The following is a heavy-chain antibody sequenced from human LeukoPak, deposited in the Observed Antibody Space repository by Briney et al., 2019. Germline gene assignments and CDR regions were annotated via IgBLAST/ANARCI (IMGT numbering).Heavy chain of an antibody. Sequence: PSETLSLTCTVSGDSISSGDYYWSWIRQPAGKGLEWIGRISSSGSTNYNPSLKSRVTISLDTSKNQFSLNLSSVTAADTAVYYCARGFSELRGREGFDYWGQGTLVTVSS. CDR2: ISSSGST. CDR3: ARGFSELRGREGFDY. D-gene: IGHD1-26*01. CDR1: GDSISSGDYY. V-gene: IGHV4-61*02. J-gene: IGHJ4*02.